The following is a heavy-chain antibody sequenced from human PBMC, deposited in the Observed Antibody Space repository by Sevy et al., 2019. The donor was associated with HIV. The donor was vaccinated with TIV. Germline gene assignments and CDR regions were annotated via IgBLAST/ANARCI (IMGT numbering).Heavy chain of an antibody. Sequence: GGSLRLSCAASGFTFSSYGMHWFRQAPGKGLEWVAVISYDGSNKYYADSVKGRFTISRDNSKNTLYLQMNSLRAEDTAVYYCAKDFYGSGSYYYYYYGMDVWGQGTTVTVSS. CDR2: ISYDGSNK. V-gene: IGHV3-30*18. CDR3: AKDFYGSGSYYYYYYGMDV. D-gene: IGHD3-10*01. J-gene: IGHJ6*02. CDR1: GFTFSSYG.